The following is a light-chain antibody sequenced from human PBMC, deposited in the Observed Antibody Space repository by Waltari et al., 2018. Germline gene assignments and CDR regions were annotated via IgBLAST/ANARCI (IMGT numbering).Light chain of an antibody. CDR1: RSNVGGNP. CDR2: SDN. Sequence: QSVLTQPPSASGTPGQKITISCSGARSNVGGNPVNWYPHLPGSAPKLLIFSDNPRRPGVPGRFSGSKSGTSASLASSGLQSEDEADYYCAAWDFRVELWVFGGGTKLTVL. V-gene: IGLV1-44*01. CDR3: AAWDFRVELWV. J-gene: IGLJ3*02.